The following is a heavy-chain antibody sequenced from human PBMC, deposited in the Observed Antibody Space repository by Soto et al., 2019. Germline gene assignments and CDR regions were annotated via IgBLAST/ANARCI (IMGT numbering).Heavy chain of an antibody. CDR1: GFTFSSYE. CDR3: ARGQYSGGGGYFDY. CDR2: ISSSGSTI. D-gene: IGHD6-19*01. V-gene: IGHV3-48*03. Sequence: EVQLVESGGGLVQPGGSLRLSCAASGFTFSSYEMNWVRQAPGKGLEWVSYISSSGSTIYYADSVKGRFTISRDNAKNSLYLQLNSRGGEDTAVYYWARGQYSGGGGYFDYWGQETLVTVSS. J-gene: IGHJ4*02.